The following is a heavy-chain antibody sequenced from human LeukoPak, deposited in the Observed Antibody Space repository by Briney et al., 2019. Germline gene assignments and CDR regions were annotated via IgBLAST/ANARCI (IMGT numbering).Heavy chain of an antibody. CDR1: GVSISAYY. CDR3: ARHYYDTSGYYYFDY. Sequence: SETLSLTCTVSGVSISAYYWSWIRQPPGKGLEYIGYIYYSGSTDYNPSLKSRITISVDTSKNQFSLKLSSATAADTAVYYCARHYYDTSGYYYFDYWGQGTLVTVSS. J-gene: IGHJ4*02. D-gene: IGHD3-22*01. V-gene: IGHV4-59*08. CDR2: IYYSGST.